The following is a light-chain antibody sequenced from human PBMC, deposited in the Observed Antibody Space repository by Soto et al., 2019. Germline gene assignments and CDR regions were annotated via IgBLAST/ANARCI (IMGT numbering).Light chain of an antibody. J-gene: IGLJ2*01. Sequence: QSALTQPASVSGSPGQSITISCTGTSSDVGGYNYVSWYQHHPGKAPKLMIYEVSNRPSGVSKRFSGSKSGNTASLTISGLQAEDEADYYCSSYTSSSTPSFGGGTKLTVL. V-gene: IGLV2-14*01. CDR1: SSDVGGYNY. CDR2: EVS. CDR3: SSYTSSSTPS.